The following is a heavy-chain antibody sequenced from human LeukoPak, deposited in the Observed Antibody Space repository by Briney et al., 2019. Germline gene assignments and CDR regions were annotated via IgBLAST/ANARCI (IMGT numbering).Heavy chain of an antibody. Sequence: SETLSLTCTGSGGSISSYYWSWIRQPPGKGLEGIGYIYYSGSTNYNPSLKSRVTISVDTSKNQFSLKLSSVTAADTAVYYCARVLRGCSSTSCYGRWNNWFDPWGQGPLVTVSS. J-gene: IGHJ5*02. V-gene: IGHV4-59*01. D-gene: IGHD2-2*01. CDR3: ARVLRGCSSTSCYGRWNNWFDP. CDR2: IYYSGST. CDR1: GGSISSYY.